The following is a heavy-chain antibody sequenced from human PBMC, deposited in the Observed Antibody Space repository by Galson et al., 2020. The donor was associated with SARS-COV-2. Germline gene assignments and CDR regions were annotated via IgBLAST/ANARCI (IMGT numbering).Heavy chain of an antibody. Sequence: SEPLTPTCAVHGGSFRGYYWSWPPQPPGKGLEWIGEINHIGRTTYNPSSKSPVTISVDTSKNPFSLRVHSVTAAETAVYYCARGAPYCENGACYDQVDHWGQGNLVIVSS. CDR1: GGSFRGYY. D-gene: IGHD2-8*01. CDR3: ARGAPYCENGACYDQVDH. J-gene: IGHJ4*02. CDR2: INHIGRT. V-gene: IGHV4-34*01.